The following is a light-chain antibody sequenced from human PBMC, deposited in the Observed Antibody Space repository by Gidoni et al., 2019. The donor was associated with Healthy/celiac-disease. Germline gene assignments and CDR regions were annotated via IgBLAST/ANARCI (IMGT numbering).Light chain of an antibody. CDR1: QSISSW. Sequence: DIQMTQSPSTLSASVGDRVTITCRASQSISSWLAWYQQKPGKAPKLLIYKASSLESGVPSRFSGSGSGTEFTLTISSLQPDDFATYYCQQYNSYSPEGTSGPGTKVDIK. J-gene: IGKJ3*01. V-gene: IGKV1-5*03. CDR2: KAS. CDR3: QQYNSYSPEGT.